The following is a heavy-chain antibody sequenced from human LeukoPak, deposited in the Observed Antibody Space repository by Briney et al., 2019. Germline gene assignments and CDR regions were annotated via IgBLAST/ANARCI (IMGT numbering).Heavy chain of an antibody. CDR2: IYYSGST. V-gene: IGHV4-31*03. Sequence: SETLSLTCTVSGGSISSGGYYWSWLRQHPGQGLEWSGYIYYSGSTYYNPSLKSRVTISVDTSKNQFSLKLSSVTAADTAVYYCARGEDYYDSSGYYPIWGQGTLVTVSS. CDR1: GGSISSGGYY. J-gene: IGHJ4*02. D-gene: IGHD3-22*01. CDR3: ARGEDYYDSSGYYPI.